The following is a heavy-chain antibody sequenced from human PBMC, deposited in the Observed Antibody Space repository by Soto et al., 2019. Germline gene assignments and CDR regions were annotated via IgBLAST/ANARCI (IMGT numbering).Heavy chain of an antibody. Sequence: GAAVKVSCKASGYTFTSYVISRVRQAPGQGLEWMGWISAYNGNTNYAQKLQGRVTMTTDTSTSTAYMELRSLRSDDTAVYYCARETAAAGSDYWGQGTLVPVSS. CDR2: ISAYNGNT. J-gene: IGHJ4*02. CDR1: GYTFTSYV. V-gene: IGHV1-18*01. D-gene: IGHD6-13*01. CDR3: ARETAAAGSDY.